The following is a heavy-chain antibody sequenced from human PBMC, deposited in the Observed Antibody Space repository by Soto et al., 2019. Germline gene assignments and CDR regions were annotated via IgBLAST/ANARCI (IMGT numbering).Heavy chain of an antibody. CDR2: IVPNVGTV. V-gene: IGHV1-69*06. D-gene: IGHD5-12*01. CDR3: ARRDTSGFLRYFDN. J-gene: IGHJ4*03. CDR1: GGTLSSFINYP. Sequence: SVKVSCKASGGTLSSFINYPINWVRQAPGQGLEWMGGIVPNVGTVNYAQKFQGRVTVTADKSTGTAYMELSSLRSEDTALYYCARRDTSGFLRYFDNWGQGTLVTSPQ.